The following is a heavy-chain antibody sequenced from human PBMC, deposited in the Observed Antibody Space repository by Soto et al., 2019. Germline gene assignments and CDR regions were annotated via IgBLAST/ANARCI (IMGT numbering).Heavy chain of an antibody. CDR1: GYTFTGYY. D-gene: IGHD3-3*01. CDR2: INPNSGGT. J-gene: IGHJ3*02. CDR3: ARDLETITIFGVVTHDAFDI. V-gene: IGHV1-2*04. Sequence: ASVKVSCKASGYTFTGYYMHWVRQAPGQGLEWMGWINPNSGGTNYAQKFQGWVTMTRDTSISTAYMELSRLRSDDTAVYYCARDLETITIFGVVTHDAFDIWGQGTMVTVS.